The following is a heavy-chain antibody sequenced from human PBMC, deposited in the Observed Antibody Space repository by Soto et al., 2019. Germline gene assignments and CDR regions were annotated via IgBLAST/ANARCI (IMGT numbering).Heavy chain of an antibody. CDR3: ARSREFDY. CDR2: VYYSGGA. J-gene: IGHJ4*02. CDR1: GGSISGYY. V-gene: IGHV4-59*12. Sequence: PSETLSLTCTVSGGSISGYYWSWIRQPPGKGLEWIGNVYYSGGAKYNPSVKRRVSISVDTSKNQFSLKLRSLTAADTAVYYCARSREFDYWSQGTLVTVSS.